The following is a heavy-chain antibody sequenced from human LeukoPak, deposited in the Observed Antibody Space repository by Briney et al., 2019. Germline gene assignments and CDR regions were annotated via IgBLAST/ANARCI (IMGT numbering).Heavy chain of an antibody. J-gene: IGHJ4*02. D-gene: IGHD3-10*01. CDR1: GFSFSNYW. CDR3: VSAIRGSPIDY. Sequence: PRGSLRLSCAASGFSFSNYWMGWVRQAPGKGLACVANIKTDGSETYYVDSVKGRFTISRDNAKNSLFLQMNSLRAEDTAIYYCVSAIRGSPIDYWGQGTLVSVPS. V-gene: IGHV3-7*01. CDR2: IKTDGSET.